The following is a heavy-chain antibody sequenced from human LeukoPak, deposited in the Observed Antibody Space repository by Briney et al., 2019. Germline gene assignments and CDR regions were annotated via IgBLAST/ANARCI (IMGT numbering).Heavy chain of an antibody. J-gene: IGHJ6*02. Sequence: PGGSLRLSCAASGFTFSSYAMSWVRQAPGKGLEWVSAISGSGGSTYYADSVKGRFTISRDNSKNTLYLQVNSLRIEDTAVYYCAGDREWESEYFYGMDVWGQGTTVTVSS. CDR1: GFTFSSYA. CDR2: ISGSGGST. V-gene: IGHV3-23*01. D-gene: IGHD1-26*01. CDR3: AGDREWESEYFYGMDV.